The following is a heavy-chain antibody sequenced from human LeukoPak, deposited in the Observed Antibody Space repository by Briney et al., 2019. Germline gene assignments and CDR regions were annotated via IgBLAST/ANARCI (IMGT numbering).Heavy chain of an antibody. CDR2: ISGDGGST. D-gene: IGHD3-22*01. Sequence: GGSLRLSCAASGFTFDDYAMHWVRQAPGKGLEWVSLISGDGGSTYYADSVKGRFTISRDNSKNSLYLQMNSLRTEDTALYYCAKAYYYDSSGYYSTFDYWGQGTLVTVSS. CDR1: GFTFDDYA. J-gene: IGHJ4*02. V-gene: IGHV3-43*02. CDR3: AKAYYYDSSGYYSTFDY.